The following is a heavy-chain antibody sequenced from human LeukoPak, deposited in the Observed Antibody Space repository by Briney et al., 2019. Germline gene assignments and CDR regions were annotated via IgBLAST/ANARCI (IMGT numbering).Heavy chain of an antibody. CDR2: IYYSGST. V-gene: IGHV4-61*01. Sequence: PSETLSLTCTVSGGSVSSGSYYWSWIRQPPGKGLEWIGYIYYSGSTNYNPSLKSRVTISVDTSKNQFSLKLSSVTAADTAVYHCASGETRHYDILTGHFDYWGQGTLVTVSS. CDR1: GGSVSSGSYY. D-gene: IGHD3-9*01. CDR3: ASGETRHYDILTGHFDY. J-gene: IGHJ4*02.